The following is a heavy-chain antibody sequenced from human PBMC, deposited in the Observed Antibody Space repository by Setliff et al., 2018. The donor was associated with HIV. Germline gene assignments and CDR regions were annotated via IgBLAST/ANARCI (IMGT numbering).Heavy chain of an antibody. CDR2: FDPEDGET. V-gene: IGHV1-24*01. D-gene: IGHD3-22*01. J-gene: IGHJ5*02. Sequence: ASVKVSCKVSGYTLTELSMHWVRQAPGKGLEWMGGFDPEDGETIYAQKFQGRVTMTEDTSTDTAYMELSSLRSEDTAVYYCARESGFGGSRGYHSDRWGQGTLVTVSS. CDR1: GYTLTELS. CDR3: ARESGFGGSRGYHSDR.